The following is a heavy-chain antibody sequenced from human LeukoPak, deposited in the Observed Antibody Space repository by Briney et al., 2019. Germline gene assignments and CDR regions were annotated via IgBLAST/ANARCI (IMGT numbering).Heavy chain of an antibody. D-gene: IGHD3-22*01. Sequence: SVKVSCKASGYTFTGYYMHWVRQAPGQGLEWMGGIIPIFGTANYAQKFQGRVTITADESTSTAYMELSSLRSEDTAVYYCARDTTRDYYDSSGYLDYWGQGTLVTVSS. CDR2: IIPIFGTA. J-gene: IGHJ4*02. V-gene: IGHV1-69*13. CDR3: ARDTTRDYYDSSGYLDY. CDR1: GYTFTGYY.